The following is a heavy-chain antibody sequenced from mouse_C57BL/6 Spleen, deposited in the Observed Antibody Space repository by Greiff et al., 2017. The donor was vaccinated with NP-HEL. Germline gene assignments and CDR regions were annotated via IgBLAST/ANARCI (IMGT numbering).Heavy chain of an antibody. J-gene: IGHJ4*01. Sequence: EVKLMESGGGLVQPGGSLSLSCAASGFTFTDYYMSWVRQPPGKALEWLGFIRNKANGYTTEYSASVKGRFTISRDNSQSILYLQMNALRAEDSATYYCASYGSLYAMDYWGQGTSVTVSS. CDR1: GFTFTDYY. V-gene: IGHV7-3*01. D-gene: IGHD1-1*01. CDR3: ASYGSLYAMDY. CDR2: IRNKANGYTT.